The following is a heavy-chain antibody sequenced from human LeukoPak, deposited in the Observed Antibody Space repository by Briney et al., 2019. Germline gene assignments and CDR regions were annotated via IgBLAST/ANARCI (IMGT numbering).Heavy chain of an antibody. Sequence: SETLSLTCTVSGGSTSSYYWSWIRQPPGKGLEWIGYIYYSGSTNYNPSLKSRVTISVDTSKNQFSLKLSSVTAADTAVYYCARAAPDYYDSSGYWFDPWGQGTLVTVSS. CDR1: GGSTSSYY. D-gene: IGHD3-22*01. CDR3: ARAAPDYYDSSGYWFDP. J-gene: IGHJ5*02. CDR2: IYYSGST. V-gene: IGHV4-59*01.